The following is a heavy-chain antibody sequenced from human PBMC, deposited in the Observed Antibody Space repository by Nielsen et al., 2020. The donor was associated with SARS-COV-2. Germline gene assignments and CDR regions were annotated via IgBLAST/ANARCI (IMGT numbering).Heavy chain of an antibody. CDR3: ARDQIGSPMVRGVIYY. J-gene: IGHJ4*02. Sequence: GESLKISCAASGFTFSSYSMNWVRQAPGKGLEWVANIKQDGSEKYYVDSVKGRFTISRDNAKNSLYLQMNSLRAEDTAVYYCARDQIGSPMVRGVIYYWGQGTLVTVSS. V-gene: IGHV3-7*05. D-gene: IGHD3-10*01. CDR2: IKQDGSEK. CDR1: GFTFSSYS.